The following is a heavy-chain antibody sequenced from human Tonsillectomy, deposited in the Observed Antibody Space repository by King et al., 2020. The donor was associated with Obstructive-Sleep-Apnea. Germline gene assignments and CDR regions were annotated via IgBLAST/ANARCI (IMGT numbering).Heavy chain of an antibody. V-gene: IGHV4-30-4*01. D-gene: IGHD3-22*01. J-gene: IGHJ3*02. CDR2: IYYSGST. CDR3: ARSPITIIAQGAFDI. Sequence: VQLQESGPGLVKPSQTLSLTCTVSGGSINSGDYYWSWIRQPPGKGLEWIGYIYYSGSTYYNPSLESRITISIDTSKNQFSLKLSSVTAADTAVYYCARSPITIIAQGAFDIWGQGTMVTVSS. CDR1: GGSINSGDYY.